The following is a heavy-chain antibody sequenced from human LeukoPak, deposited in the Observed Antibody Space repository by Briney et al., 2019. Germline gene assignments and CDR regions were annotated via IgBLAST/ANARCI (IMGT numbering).Heavy chain of an antibody. J-gene: IGHJ4*02. Sequence: ASVKVSCKASGYTFTSYGISWVRQAPGQGLEGMGWISAYNGNTNYAQKLQGRVTMTTDTSTSTAYMELRSLRSDDTAVYYCAREGGIAVAEGPDYWGKGTLVTVSS. D-gene: IGHD6-19*01. CDR1: GYTFTSYG. CDR3: AREGGIAVAEGPDY. V-gene: IGHV1-18*01. CDR2: ISAYNGNT.